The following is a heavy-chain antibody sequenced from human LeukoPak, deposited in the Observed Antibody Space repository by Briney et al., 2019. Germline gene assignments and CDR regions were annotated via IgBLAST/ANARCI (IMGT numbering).Heavy chain of an antibody. Sequence: SETLSLTCAVYGGSFSGYYWSWIRQPPGKGLEWIGEINHSGSTNYNPSLKSRLTISADTSKNQSSLSLSSVTAADTAVYYCVRVDNGGNYFDYWGQGTLVTVSS. V-gene: IGHV4-34*01. CDR1: GGSFSGYY. CDR3: VRVDNGGNYFDY. J-gene: IGHJ4*02. CDR2: INHSGST. D-gene: IGHD4-23*01.